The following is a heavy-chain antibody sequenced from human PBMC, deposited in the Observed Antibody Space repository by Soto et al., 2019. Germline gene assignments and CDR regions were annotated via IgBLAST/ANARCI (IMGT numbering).Heavy chain of an antibody. Sequence: GGSLRLSCAASGFTFSNAWMSWVRQAPGKGLEWVGRIKSKTDGGTTDYAAPVKGRFTISRDDSKNTLYLQMNSLKTEDTAVYYCTTGALITIFGVVIDYWGQGTLVTVSS. CDR2: IKSKTDGGTT. CDR3: TTGALITIFGVVIDY. D-gene: IGHD3-3*01. J-gene: IGHJ4*02. CDR1: GFTFSNAW. V-gene: IGHV3-15*01.